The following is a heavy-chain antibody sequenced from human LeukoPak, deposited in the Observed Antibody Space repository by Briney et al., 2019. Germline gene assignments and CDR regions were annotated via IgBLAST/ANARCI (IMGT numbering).Heavy chain of an antibody. CDR1: GFTFSTYG. CDR2: ISGGGVTT. D-gene: IGHD3-16*01. Sequence: PGGSLRLSCAASGFTFSTYGMTWVRQAPGKGLEWVSGISGGGVTTYYADSVKGRFTISRDNSKNTLYLQMNSLRADDTAIYYCARNQQLGGHSYYYYGMDVWGQGTTVTVSS. CDR3: ARNQQLGGHSYYYYGMDV. V-gene: IGHV3-23*01. J-gene: IGHJ6*02.